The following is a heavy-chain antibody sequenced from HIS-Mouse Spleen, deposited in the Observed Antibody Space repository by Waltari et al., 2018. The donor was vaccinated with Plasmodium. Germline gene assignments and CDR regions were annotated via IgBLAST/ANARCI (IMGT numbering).Heavy chain of an antibody. CDR2: ISYDGSNK. V-gene: IGHV3-30*14. CDR1: GFTFSSYA. J-gene: IGHJ4*02. CDR3: AREAGSGGLYYVDY. Sequence: QVQLVESGGGVVQPGRSLRLSCAASGFTFSSYAMHWVRQAPGKGLEWVAVISYDGSNKYYADSVKGRFTISRDNSKNTLQLQMNSLRAEDTAVYYCAREAGSGGLYYVDYWGQGTLVTVSS. D-gene: IGHD3-10*01.